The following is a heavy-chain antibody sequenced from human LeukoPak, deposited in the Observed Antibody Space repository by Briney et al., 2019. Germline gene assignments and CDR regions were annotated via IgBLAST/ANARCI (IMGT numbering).Heavy chain of an antibody. CDR2: IYPGDSDT. D-gene: IGHD2-2*01. CDR1: GYSFTSYW. J-gene: IGHJ3*02. V-gene: IGHV5-51*01. Sequence: GESLKISCKGSGYSFTSYWIGWVRQIPRKSLEWMGIIYPGDSDTRYSPSFQGQVTISADKSISTAYLQWSSLKASDTAMYYCASWSDCSSTSCYLDAFDIWGQGTMVTVSS. CDR3: ASWSDCSSTSCYLDAFDI.